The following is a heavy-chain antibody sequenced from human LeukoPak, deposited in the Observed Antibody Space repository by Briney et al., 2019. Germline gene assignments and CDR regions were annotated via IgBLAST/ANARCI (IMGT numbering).Heavy chain of an antibody. CDR2: IYYSGST. V-gene: IGHV4-31*03. D-gene: IGHD3-22*01. J-gene: IGHJ5*02. CDR1: GGSISSGGYY. CDR3: ARSAYYDSSGYYS. Sequence: PSETLALTCTVSGGSISSGGYYWGWIRQHPGKGLERIGYIYYSGSTYYNPSLKSRVTISVDTSKNQFSLKLSSVTAADTAVYYCARSAYYDSSGYYSWGQGTLVTVSS.